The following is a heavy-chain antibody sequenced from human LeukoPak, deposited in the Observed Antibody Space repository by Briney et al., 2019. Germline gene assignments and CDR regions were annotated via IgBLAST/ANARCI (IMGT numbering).Heavy chain of an antibody. J-gene: IGHJ4*02. CDR1: GGSLRSYY. D-gene: IGHD5-24*01. CDR2: IYTSGST. Sequence: SETLSLTCTVSGGSLRSYYWSWIRQPPGKGLEWIGCIYTSGSTNYNPSLKSRVTISVDTSKNQFSLKLSSVTAADRAVYYCAVRRDGYSTFDYWGQGTLVTVSS. V-gene: IGHV4-4*09. CDR3: AVRRDGYSTFDY.